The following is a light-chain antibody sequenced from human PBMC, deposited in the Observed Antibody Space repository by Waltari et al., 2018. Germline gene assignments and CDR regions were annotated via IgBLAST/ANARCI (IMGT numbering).Light chain of an antibody. V-gene: IGKV3-15*01. J-gene: IGKJ4*01. Sequence: EIVMTQSPATLSVSPGERATLSCRARQSVSSNLAWHQQKPGQAPRPLIYGASTRATGIPARFSGSGSGTEFTLTISSLQSEDFAVYYCQQYNNWPLTFGGGTKVEIK. CDR3: QQYNNWPLT. CDR1: QSVSSN. CDR2: GAS.